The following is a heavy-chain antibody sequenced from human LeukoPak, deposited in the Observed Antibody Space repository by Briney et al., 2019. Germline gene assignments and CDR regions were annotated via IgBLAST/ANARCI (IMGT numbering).Heavy chain of an antibody. CDR2: ISSSSSYI. CDR3: ARAYYDFWSGYSLDFDY. J-gene: IGHJ4*02. V-gene: IGHV3-21*01. Sequence: PGWSLRISCADSGFTFISYSMNWVRQAPWNGLEWVSSISSSSSYIYYADSVKGRFTISRDNAKNSLYLQMNSLRAEDTAVYYCARAYYDFWSGYSLDFDYWGQGTLVTVSS. CDR1: GFTFISYS. D-gene: IGHD3-3*01.